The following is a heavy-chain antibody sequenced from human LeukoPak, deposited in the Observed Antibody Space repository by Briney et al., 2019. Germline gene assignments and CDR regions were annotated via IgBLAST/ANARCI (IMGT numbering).Heavy chain of an antibody. D-gene: IGHD6-13*01. V-gene: IGHV3-74*01. CDR1: GNYW. J-gene: IGHJ4*02. CDR2: INSDGSWT. Sequence: GGSLRLSCAASGNYWMHWVRQAPGKGLVWVSHINSDGSWTSYADSVKGRFTISKDNAKNTVYLQMNNLRAEDTAVYYCAKGSSPFDYWGQGTLVTVSS. CDR3: AKGSSPFDY.